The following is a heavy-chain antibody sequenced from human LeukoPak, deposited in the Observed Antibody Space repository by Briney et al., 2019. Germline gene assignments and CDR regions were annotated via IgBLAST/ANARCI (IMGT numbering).Heavy chain of an antibody. CDR2: IYHSGGT. CDR1: GYSISSGYY. CDR3: AREWTTVTSFDY. Sequence: SETLSLTCAVSGYSISSGYYWGWIRQPPGKGLEWIGSIYHSGGTYYNPSLKSRVTISVDTSKNQFSLKLSSVTAADTAVYYCAREWTTVTSFDYWGQGTLVTVSS. D-gene: IGHD4-17*01. J-gene: IGHJ4*02. V-gene: IGHV4-38-2*02.